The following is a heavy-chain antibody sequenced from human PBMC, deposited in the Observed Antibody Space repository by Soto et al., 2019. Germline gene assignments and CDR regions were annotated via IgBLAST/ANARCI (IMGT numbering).Heavy chain of an antibody. D-gene: IGHD6-19*01. CDR2: ISGSGGST. CDR1: GFTFSSYA. CDR3: AKDTRVYSSGWYSGFDY. Sequence: PGGSLRLSCAASGFTFSSYAMSWVRQAPGKGLEWVSAISGSGGSTYYADSVKGRFTISRDNSKNTLYLQMNSLRAEDTAVYYCAKDTRVYSSGWYSGFDYWGQGTLVTVSS. J-gene: IGHJ4*02. V-gene: IGHV3-23*01.